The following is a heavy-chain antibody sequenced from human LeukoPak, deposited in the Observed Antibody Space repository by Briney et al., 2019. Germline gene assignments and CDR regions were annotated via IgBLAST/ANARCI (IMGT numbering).Heavy chain of an antibody. CDR3: ARGPNSNWSGLDF. D-gene: IGHD6-6*01. J-gene: IGHJ4*02. CDR2: ISPTGSTT. V-gene: IGHV3-74*01. CDR1: GFSFSEHW. Sequence: GGSLRLSCTASGFSFSEHWMHWARQLPGKGLVWVSRISPTGSTTSYADSVKGRFTVSRDNAKNTLYLQANNLRAEDTAVYYCARGPNSNWSGLDFWGQGTLLTVSS.